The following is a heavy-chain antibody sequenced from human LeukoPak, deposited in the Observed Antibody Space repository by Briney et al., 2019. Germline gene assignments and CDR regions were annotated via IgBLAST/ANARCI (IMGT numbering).Heavy chain of an antibody. CDR1: GGSFSGYY. CDR3: ARGSEYSSSPEYNWFDP. D-gene: IGHD6-6*01. V-gene: IGHV4-34*01. J-gene: IGHJ5*02. Sequence: PSETLSLTCAVYGGSFSGYYWSWIRQPPGKGLEWIGEISHSGSTNYNPSLKSRVTISVDTSKNQFSLKLSSVTAADTAVYYCARGSEYSSSPEYNWFDPWGQGTLVTVSS. CDR2: ISHSGST.